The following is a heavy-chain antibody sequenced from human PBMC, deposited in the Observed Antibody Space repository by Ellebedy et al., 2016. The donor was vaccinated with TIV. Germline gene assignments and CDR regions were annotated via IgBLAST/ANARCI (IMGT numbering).Heavy chain of an antibody. Sequence: PGGSLRLSCAASGFTFSSYAMPWVRQTPGKGLEYVSAISSNGGSTYYATSVKGRFIISRDNSKNTLYLQMGSLRPEDMAVYYCARARGSGSYHGTDGHFDCWGQGTLVTVSS. J-gene: IGHJ4*02. CDR3: ARARGSGSYHGTDGHFDC. CDR2: ISSNGGST. V-gene: IGHV3-64*01. D-gene: IGHD3-10*01. CDR1: GFTFSSYA.